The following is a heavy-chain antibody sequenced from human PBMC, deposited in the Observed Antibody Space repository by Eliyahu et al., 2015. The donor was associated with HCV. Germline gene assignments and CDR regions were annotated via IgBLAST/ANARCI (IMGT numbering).Heavy chain of an antibody. V-gene: IGHV1-2*02. CDR3: ARGSVVITAHYYYGMDV. CDR2: INPNSGGT. Sequence: QVQLVQSGAEVKKPGASVKVSCKASGYTFTGYYMHWVRQAPGQGLEWMGWINPNSGGTNYAQKFQGRVTMTRDTSISTAYMELSRLRSDDTAVYYCARGSVVITAHYYYGMDVWGQGTTVTVSS. J-gene: IGHJ6*02. CDR1: GYTFTGYY. D-gene: IGHD3-22*01.